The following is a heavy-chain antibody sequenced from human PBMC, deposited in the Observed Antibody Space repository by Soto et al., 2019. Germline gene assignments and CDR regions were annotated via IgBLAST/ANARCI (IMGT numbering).Heavy chain of an antibody. V-gene: IGHV1-18*01. J-gene: IGHJ6*02. CDR3: ARYSRGIAVAGMYGDYYYGMDV. Sequence: QVQLVQSGAEVKKPGASVKVSCKASGYTFTSYGISWVRQAPGQGLEWMGWISAYNGNTNYAQKLQGRVTMTTDTSTSTAYMELRSLRSDDTAVYYCARYSRGIAVAGMYGDYYYGMDVWGQGTTVTVSS. CDR1: GYTFTSYG. D-gene: IGHD6-19*01. CDR2: ISAYNGNT.